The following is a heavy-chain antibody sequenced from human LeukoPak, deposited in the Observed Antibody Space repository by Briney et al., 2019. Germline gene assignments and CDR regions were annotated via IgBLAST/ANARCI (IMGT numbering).Heavy chain of an antibody. Sequence: PETLSLTCTVSGGSISSSRYSWGWIRQPPGKGLEWIGSIYYSGSTYYNPSLKSRVTISVDTSKNQFSLKLSSVTAADTAVYYCARNGYSYGPLDYRGQGTLVTVSS. V-gene: IGHV4-39*07. CDR2: IYYSGST. CDR3: ARNGYSYGPLDY. J-gene: IGHJ4*02. CDR1: GGSISSSRYS. D-gene: IGHD5-18*01.